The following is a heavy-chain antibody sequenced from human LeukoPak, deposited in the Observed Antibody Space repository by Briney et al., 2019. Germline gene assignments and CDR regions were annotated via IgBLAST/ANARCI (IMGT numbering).Heavy chain of an antibody. Sequence: PGGSLRLSCAASGFTFSSYGMHWVRQAPGKGLEWVSLISYDGSNKYYADSVKGRFTISRDNSKNTLYLQMNSLRAEDTAVYYCAREMYYDFRSGREGFFDYWGQGTLVTVSS. CDR2: ISYDGSNK. J-gene: IGHJ4*02. CDR1: GFTFSSYG. V-gene: IGHV3-30*03. CDR3: AREMYYDFRSGREGFFDY. D-gene: IGHD3-3*01.